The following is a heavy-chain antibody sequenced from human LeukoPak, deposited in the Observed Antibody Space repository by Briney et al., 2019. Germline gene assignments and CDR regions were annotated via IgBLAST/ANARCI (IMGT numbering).Heavy chain of an antibody. V-gene: IGHV4-61*02. J-gene: IGHJ6*03. CDR2: IYTSGST. CDR1: GGSISSGSYY. D-gene: IGHD3-10*01. CDR3: ARESGGSGSYIGYYYYYYMDV. Sequence: SETLSLTCTVSGGSISSGSYYWSWIRQPAGKGLEWIGRIYTSGSTNYNPSLKSRVTISVDTSKNQFSLKLSSVTAADTAVYYCARESGGSGSYIGYYYYYYMDVWGKGTTITVSS.